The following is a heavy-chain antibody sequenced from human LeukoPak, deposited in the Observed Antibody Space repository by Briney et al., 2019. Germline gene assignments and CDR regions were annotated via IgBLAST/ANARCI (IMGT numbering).Heavy chain of an antibody. D-gene: IGHD3-10*01. Sequence: ASVKVSRKTSGYSFTDYYMHWVRQAPGHGLEWMGWINPNTDVTNSAQKFQGRVTMTRDTSISTVYMELFRLTSDDTAVYYCARKETGNYFDFWGQGTLVTVST. CDR2: INPNTDVT. CDR3: ARKETGNYFDF. J-gene: IGHJ4*02. V-gene: IGHV1-2*02. CDR1: GYSFTDYY.